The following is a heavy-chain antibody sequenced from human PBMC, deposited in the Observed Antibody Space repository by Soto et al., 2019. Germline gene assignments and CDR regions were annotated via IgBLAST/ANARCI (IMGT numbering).Heavy chain of an antibody. CDR2: ISWNSAYI. D-gene: IGHD5-12*01. J-gene: IGHJ4*02. Sequence: PGGSLRLSCVASGFTFDDYSIHWVRQVPGKGLEWVSVISWNSAYIGYADSVKGRFTISRDNAKNSVSLQMNSLRTEDTALYYCASTYSGYEDFDYWGQGTLVTVSS. V-gene: IGHV3-9*01. CDR3: ASTYSGYEDFDY. CDR1: GFTFDDYS.